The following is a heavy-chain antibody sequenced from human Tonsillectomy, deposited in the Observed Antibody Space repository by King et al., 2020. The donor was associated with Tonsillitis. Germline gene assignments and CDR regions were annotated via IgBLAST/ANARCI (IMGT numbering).Heavy chain of an antibody. D-gene: IGHD3-22*01. CDR1: GFTFSSYA. CDR2: ISYSGGIT. V-gene: IGHV3-23*04. Sequence: VQLVESGGGLVQPGGSLRLSCAASGFTFSSYAMSWVRQAPGKGLEWVSVISYSGGITYYADSVKGRFTISRGNSKNTLYLQMNSLRAEDTAVYYCAKEPYDTSGYYSDYWGQGTLVTVSS. J-gene: IGHJ4*02. CDR3: AKEPYDTSGYYSDY.